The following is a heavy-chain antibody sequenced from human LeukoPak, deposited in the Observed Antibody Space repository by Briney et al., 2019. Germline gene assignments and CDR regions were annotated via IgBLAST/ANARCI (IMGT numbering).Heavy chain of an antibody. V-gene: IGHV3-66*01. J-gene: IGHJ4*02. Sequence: GGFLRLSCAASGFTVSSNYMSWVRQAPGKGLEWVSVIYSGGSTYYADSVKGRFTISRDNSKNTLYLQMNSLRAEDTAVYYCARDHPFSSGAFDYWGQGTLVTVSS. CDR1: GFTVSSNY. D-gene: IGHD6-19*01. CDR2: IYSGGST. CDR3: ARDHPFSSGAFDY.